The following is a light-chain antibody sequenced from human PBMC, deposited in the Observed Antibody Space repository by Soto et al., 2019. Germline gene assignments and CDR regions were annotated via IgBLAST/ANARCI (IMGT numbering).Light chain of an antibody. Sequence: DIQMTQSPSSLSASVGDRVTITGRASQSISNYLNWYQQKVGKAPKLLIYAGSSLQSGVPSRFSGSGSGTDFTLTISSLQPEDFASYHCQQSYSTPLTFGGGTKVEIK. CDR2: AGS. CDR3: QQSYSTPLT. J-gene: IGKJ4*01. CDR1: QSISNY. V-gene: IGKV1-39*01.